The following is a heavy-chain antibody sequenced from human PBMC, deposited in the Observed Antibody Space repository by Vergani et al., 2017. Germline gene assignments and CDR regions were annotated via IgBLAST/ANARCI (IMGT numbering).Heavy chain of an antibody. Sequence: VQLVESGGGLVQPGGSLRLPCAASGSTFSSHSMNWVRQAPGKGLEWVAFIRYDDSRNKYYAASVQGRFIISRDNSKNTVFLQMNSLRPEDTALYYCAKDFVPGRAFDIWGQGTMVTVSS. J-gene: IGHJ3*02. CDR3: AKDFVPGRAFDI. V-gene: IGHV3-30*02. CDR2: IRYDDSRNK. CDR1: GSTFSSHS.